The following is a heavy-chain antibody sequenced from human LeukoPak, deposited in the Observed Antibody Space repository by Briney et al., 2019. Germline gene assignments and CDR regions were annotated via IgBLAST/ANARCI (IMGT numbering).Heavy chain of an antibody. D-gene: IGHD2-15*01. CDR2: IYHSGSA. J-gene: IGHJ4*02. V-gene: IGHV4-4*02. CDR3: ASVAEGSRGDLNN. Sequence: SETLSLTCAVSGGSISSSNWWSWVRQPPGKGLEWIGEIYHSGSANYNPSLKSRVIISVDKSENQFSLKLASVTAADTAVYYCASVAEGSRGDLNNWGQGTLVTVSS. CDR1: GGSISSSNW.